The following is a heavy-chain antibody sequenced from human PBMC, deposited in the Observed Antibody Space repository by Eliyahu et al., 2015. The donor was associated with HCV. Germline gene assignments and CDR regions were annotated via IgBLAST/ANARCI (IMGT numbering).Heavy chain of an antibody. CDR3: TRDFHLWSRDDSYMDV. CDR2: ISNAGDSQ. Sequence: QAXLVESGGGVVQTGXSLRLSCSGXGFSFNSHAMPWVRXPPGKGLXWVAVISNAGDSQQYGESFKGRFVVSRDNAADRLYLQMNSLGPDDTAVYFCTRDFHLWSRDDSYMDVWGKGTTVTVSS. D-gene: IGHD5-12*01. J-gene: IGHJ6*03. CDR1: GFSFNSHA. V-gene: IGHV3-30*03.